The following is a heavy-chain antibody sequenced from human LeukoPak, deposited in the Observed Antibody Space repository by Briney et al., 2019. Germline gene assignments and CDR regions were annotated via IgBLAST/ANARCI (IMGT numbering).Heavy chain of an antibody. D-gene: IGHD1-26*01. CDR3: ARDEWELLRAY. CDR2: IYSGGST. V-gene: IGHV3-66*02. CDR1: GFTFSSNY. J-gene: IGHJ4*02. Sequence: GGSLRLSCAASGFTFSSNYMGWVRQAPGKGMEWLSIIYSGGSTYYSDSVKGRFTISRDNPKNTLYLQMNSLRAEDTAVYYCARDEWELLRAYWGQGTLVTVSS.